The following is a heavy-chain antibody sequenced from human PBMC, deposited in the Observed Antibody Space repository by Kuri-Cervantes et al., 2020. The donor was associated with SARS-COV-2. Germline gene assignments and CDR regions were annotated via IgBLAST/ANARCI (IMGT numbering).Heavy chain of an antibody. Sequence: GESLKISCATSGFTFSSYGMHWVRQAPGKGLEWVANIKQDGSEKYYVDSVKGRLTISRDNAKNSLYLQMNSLRAEDTAVYYCARDAHMVRFLEWLLTFGYFDLWGRGTLVTVSS. J-gene: IGHJ2*01. CDR2: IKQDGSEK. V-gene: IGHV3-7*01. D-gene: IGHD3-3*01. CDR1: GFTFSSYG. CDR3: ARDAHMVRFLEWLLTFGYFDL.